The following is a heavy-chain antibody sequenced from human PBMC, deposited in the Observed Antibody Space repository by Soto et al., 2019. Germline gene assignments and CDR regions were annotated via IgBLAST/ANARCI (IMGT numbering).Heavy chain of an antibody. Sequence: QVKLQESGPRLVKPSQTLSLTCTVSGDSLVRTNHYWAWIRHLPGKGLECIGYIYYTGGTYFNPFPRSRVSMSVGSSANQFAVNLNSVTVAHTPVYYWASEGHLREQDILVDLWCQGTLVTVSS. CDR2: IYYTGGT. CDR3: ASEGHLREQDILVDL. V-gene: IGHV4-31*03. J-gene: IGHJ5*02. CDR1: GDSLVRTNHY.